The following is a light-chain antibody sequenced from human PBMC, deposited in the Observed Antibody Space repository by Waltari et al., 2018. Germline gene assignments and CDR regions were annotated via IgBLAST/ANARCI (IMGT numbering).Light chain of an antibody. J-gene: IGKJ1*01. V-gene: IGKV2-30*02. CDR1: QSLLHSDGFTY. CDR3: MQATNWPLT. CDR2: EVS. Sequence: DVVMSQSPLSLPVTLGQPASISCRSRQSLLHSDGFTYSNWFQQRPGQSPRRLIYEVSRRDSGVPDRFSGSGSSTDFTLKISRVEAEDVGVYYCMQATNWPLTFGQGTKVEIK.